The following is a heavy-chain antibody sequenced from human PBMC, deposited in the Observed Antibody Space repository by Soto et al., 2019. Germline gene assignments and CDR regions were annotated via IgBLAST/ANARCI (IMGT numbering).Heavy chain of an antibody. Sequence: SETLSLTCAVYRGSFSDYYWSWIRQPPGKGLECFVCIFNIGSTYYIPSLNTRVTISVDTSKNHFSLNLSSMTAADTSVYYCVRHAACSSIRCFSGYFDLWGRGTLVTVSS. J-gene: IGHJ2*01. D-gene: IGHD2-15*01. CDR2: IFNIGST. V-gene: IGHV4-34*12. CDR3: VRHAACSSIRCFSGYFDL. CDR1: RGSFSDYY.